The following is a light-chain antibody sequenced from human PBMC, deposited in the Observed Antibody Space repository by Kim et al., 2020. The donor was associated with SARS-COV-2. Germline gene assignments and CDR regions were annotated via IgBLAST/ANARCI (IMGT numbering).Light chain of an antibody. Sequence: GQSVTIPCSLRRSDIESNSVNWYQQLPGTAPKLLIYNNKQRPSGVPDRVSGSKSGTSASLAISGLQSEDEAEYYCAAWDDSLNGVIFGGGTQLTVL. V-gene: IGLV1-44*01. CDR3: AAWDDSLNGVI. J-gene: IGLJ2*01. CDR1: RSDIESNS. CDR2: NNK.